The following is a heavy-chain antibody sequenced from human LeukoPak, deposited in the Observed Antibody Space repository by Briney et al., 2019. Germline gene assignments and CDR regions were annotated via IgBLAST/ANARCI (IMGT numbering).Heavy chain of an antibody. J-gene: IGHJ6*03. D-gene: IGHD2-15*01. CDR3: AREGIVVVVAGYHYYYYYYMDV. CDR2: TYYRSKWYN. Sequence: SQTLSLTCAISGDSVSSNSAAWNWIRQSPSRGLEWLGRTYYRSKWYNDYAVSVKSRITINPDTSKNQFSLQLNSVTPEDTAVYYCAREGIVVVVAGYHYYYYYYMDVWGKGTTVTVSS. CDR1: GDSVSSNSAA. V-gene: IGHV6-1*01.